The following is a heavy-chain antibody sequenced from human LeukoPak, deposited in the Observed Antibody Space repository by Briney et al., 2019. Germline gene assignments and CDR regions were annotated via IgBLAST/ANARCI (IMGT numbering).Heavy chain of an antibody. CDR3: ARSNIATRRGDNWFDP. CDR1: GFTFTSSA. Sequence: TSVKVSCKASGFTFTSSAVQWVRQARGQRLEWIGWIVVGSGDTNSAQKFQERVTMTRDTSVSTAYMELSSLRSDDTAVYYCARSNIATRRGDNWFDPWGQGTLVTVSS. J-gene: IGHJ5*02. V-gene: IGHV1-58*01. CDR2: IVVGSGDT. D-gene: IGHD6-6*01.